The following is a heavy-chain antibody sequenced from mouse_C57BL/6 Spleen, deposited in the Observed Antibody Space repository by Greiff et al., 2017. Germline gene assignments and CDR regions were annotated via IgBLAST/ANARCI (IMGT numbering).Heavy chain of an antibody. Sequence: VKLQQSGAELVRPGASVTLSCKASGYTFTDYEMHWVKQTPVHGLEWIGAIDPETGGTAYNQKFKGKAILTADKSSSTAYMELRSLTSEDSAVYYCTRNYGSSHWGQGTTLTVSS. CDR2: IDPETGGT. V-gene: IGHV1-15*01. CDR3: TRNYGSSH. D-gene: IGHD1-1*01. CDR1: GYTFTDYE. J-gene: IGHJ2*01.